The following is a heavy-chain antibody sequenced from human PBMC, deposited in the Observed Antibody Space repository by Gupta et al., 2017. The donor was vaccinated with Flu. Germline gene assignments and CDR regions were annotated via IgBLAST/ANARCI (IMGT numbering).Heavy chain of an antibody. D-gene: IGHD2-21*01. CDR3: AKDGIMWSPAADYYYGLDV. CDR1: GLTFSGYA. CDR2: SSGSGNST. Sequence: EVQLLESGGGLVQPGGSLRLSCAASGLTFSGYAMSWVRQAPGEGLEWVSGSSGSGNSTYYADSVKGRFTISRDNSKNTRYLQMNSLRAEDTAVYYCAKDGIMWSPAADYYYGLDVWGQETTVTVSS. J-gene: IGHJ6*02. V-gene: IGHV3-23*01.